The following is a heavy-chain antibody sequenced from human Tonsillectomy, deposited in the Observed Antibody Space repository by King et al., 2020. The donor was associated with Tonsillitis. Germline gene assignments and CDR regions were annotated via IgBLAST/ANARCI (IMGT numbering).Heavy chain of an antibody. Sequence: QLVQSGAEVKKPGSSVRVSCKASGGTFSSYAISWVRQAPGQGLEWMGGIIPILGTANYAQKFQGRVTITADESTSTAYMAGSSLRSEDTAVYYCARPLPGPDSGSYADWGQGTLVTVSS. D-gene: IGHD1-26*01. CDR1: GGTFSSYA. J-gene: IGHJ4*02. CDR2: IIPILGTA. CDR3: ARPLPGPDSGSYAD. V-gene: IGHV1-69*01.